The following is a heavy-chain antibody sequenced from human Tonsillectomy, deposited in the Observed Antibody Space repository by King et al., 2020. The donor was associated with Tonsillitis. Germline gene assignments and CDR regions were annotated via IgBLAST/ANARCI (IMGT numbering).Heavy chain of an antibody. D-gene: IGHD3-10*01. Sequence: VQLVESGAEVKKPGSSVKVSCKASGGTFSGYAISWVRQAPGQGLEWMGVSIPIFGTANYAQKFQGRVTITADESTGTAHMELSSLRSEETAVYYCARGVLWFGETVRYYMDVWGKGTTVTVSS. CDR1: GGTFSGYA. V-gene: IGHV1-69*01. CDR2: SIPIFGTA. J-gene: IGHJ6*03. CDR3: ARGVLWFGETVRYYMDV.